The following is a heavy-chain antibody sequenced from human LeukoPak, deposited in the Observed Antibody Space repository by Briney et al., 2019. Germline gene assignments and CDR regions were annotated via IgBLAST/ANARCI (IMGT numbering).Heavy chain of an antibody. J-gene: IGHJ4*02. CDR1: GFTFSSYA. CDR2: ISYDGSNK. D-gene: IGHD3-16*01. Sequence: GGSLRLSCAASGFTFSSYAMHWVRQAPGKGLEWVAVISYDGSNKYYADSVKGRFTISRDNSKNTLYLQMNSLRAEDTAVYYCAFGQVLPGEFDYWGQGTLVTVSS. CDR3: AFGQVLPGEFDY. V-gene: IGHV3-30-3*01.